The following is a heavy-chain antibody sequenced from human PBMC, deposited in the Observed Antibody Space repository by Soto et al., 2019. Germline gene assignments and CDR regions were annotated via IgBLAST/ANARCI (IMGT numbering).Heavy chain of an antibody. CDR1: GGSFSGYY. J-gene: IGHJ5*02. Sequence: SETLSLTCAVYGGSFSGYYWSWIRQPPGKGLEWIGEINHSGSTNYNPSLKSRVTISVDTSKNQFSLKLSSVTAADTAVYYCARGQWLRTNWFDPWGQGTLVTVSS. D-gene: IGHD5-12*01. CDR3: ARGQWLRTNWFDP. CDR2: INHSGST. V-gene: IGHV4-34*01.